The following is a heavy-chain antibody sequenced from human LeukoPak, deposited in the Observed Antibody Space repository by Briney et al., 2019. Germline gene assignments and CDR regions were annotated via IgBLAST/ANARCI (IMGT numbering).Heavy chain of an antibody. CDR2: IYYSGST. CDR1: GGSISPYY. D-gene: IGHD3-22*01. CDR3: ARVVRSAFDI. Sequence: SETLSLTCTVSGGSISPYYWSWIRQPPGKGLEWIGYIYYSGSTNYNPSLKSRVTISVDTSKNQFSLKLSSVTAADTAVYYCARVVRSAFDIWGQGTMVTVSS. J-gene: IGHJ3*02. V-gene: IGHV4-59*01.